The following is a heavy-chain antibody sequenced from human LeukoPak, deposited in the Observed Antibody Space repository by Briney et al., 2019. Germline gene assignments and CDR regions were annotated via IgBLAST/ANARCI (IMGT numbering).Heavy chain of an antibody. CDR3: ARDRGGYGGMDV. V-gene: IGHV4-59*12. D-gene: IGHD3-10*01. CDR1: GGSISSYY. CDR2: IYYSGST. Sequence: KSSETLSLTCTVSGGSISSYYWSWIRQPPGKGLEWIGYIYYSGSTNYNPSLKSRVTISVDTSKNQFSLKLSSVTAADTAVYYCARDRGGYGGMDVWGQGTTVTVSS. J-gene: IGHJ6*02.